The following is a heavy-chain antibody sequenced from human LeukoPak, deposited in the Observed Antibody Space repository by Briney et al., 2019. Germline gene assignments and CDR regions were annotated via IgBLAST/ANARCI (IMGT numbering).Heavy chain of an antibody. CDR2: IYSGGST. Sequence: PGGSLRLSCSASGFTVSSNYMSWVRQAPGKRLEWVSVIYSGGSTYYADSVKGRFTISRDNSKNTLYLQMNSLRVEDTAVYYCAREIYCSASSCTGGVFDIWGQGTMVTVSS. CDR1: GFTVSSNY. V-gene: IGHV3-53*01. J-gene: IGHJ3*02. D-gene: IGHD2-15*01. CDR3: AREIYCSASSCTGGVFDI.